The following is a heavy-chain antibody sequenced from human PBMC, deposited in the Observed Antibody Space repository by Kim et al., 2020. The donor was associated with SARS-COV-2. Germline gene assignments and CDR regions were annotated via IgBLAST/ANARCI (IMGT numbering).Heavy chain of an antibody. J-gene: IGHJ6*03. V-gene: IGHV3-15*01. D-gene: IGHD5-18*01. CDR2: IKSKTDGGTT. CDR1: GFTFSNAW. Sequence: GGSLRLSCAASGFTFSNAWMSWVRQAPGKGLEWVGRIKSKTDGGTTDYAAPVKGRFTISRDDSKNTLYLQMNSLKTEDTAVYYCTKDPVQYGPARIQEGYYDMDVWGKGTTVTVSS. CDR3: TKDPVQYGPARIQEGYYDMDV.